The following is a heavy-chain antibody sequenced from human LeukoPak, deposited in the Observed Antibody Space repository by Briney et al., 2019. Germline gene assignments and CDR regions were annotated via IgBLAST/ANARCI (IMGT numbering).Heavy chain of an antibody. CDR1: GGSISSSSYY. CDR2: IYYSGST. CDR3: ARQYYYDSRTPDWFDP. D-gene: IGHD3-22*01. V-gene: IGHV4-39*01. Sequence: SETLSLTCTVSGGSISSSSYYWGWIRQPPGKGLEWIGSIYYSGSTYYNPSLKSRVTISVDTSKNQFSLKLSSVTAADTAVYYCARQYYYDSRTPDWFDPWGQGTLVTVSS. J-gene: IGHJ5*02.